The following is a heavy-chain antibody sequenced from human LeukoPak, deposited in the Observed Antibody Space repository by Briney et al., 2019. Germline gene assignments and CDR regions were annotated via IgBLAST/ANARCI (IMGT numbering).Heavy chain of an antibody. V-gene: IGHV1-69*13. D-gene: IGHD3-9*01. CDR3: ASQYDILTGYYSTFDY. J-gene: IGHJ4*02. CDR2: IIPIFGTA. Sequence: ASVKVSCKASGGTFSSYAISWVRQAPGQGLEWMGGIIPIFGTANYAQKFQGRVTITADESTSTAYMELSSLRSEDTAVYYCASQYDILTGYYSTFDYWGQGTLVTVSS. CDR1: GGTFSSYA.